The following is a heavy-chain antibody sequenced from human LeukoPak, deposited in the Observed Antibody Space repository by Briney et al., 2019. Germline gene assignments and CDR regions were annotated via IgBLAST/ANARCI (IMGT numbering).Heavy chain of an antibody. CDR3: ASLPGTQPNWFDP. CDR2: IYHSGST. D-gene: IGHD1-1*01. CDR1: GGSISSNNW. J-gene: IGHJ5*02. Sequence: SETLSLTCAVSGGSISSNNWWSWVRQPPGKGLEWIGEIYHSGSTNYNPSLKSRVTISVDKSKNQFSLKLSSVTAADTAVYYCASLPGTQPNWFDPWGQGALVTVSS. V-gene: IGHV4-4*02.